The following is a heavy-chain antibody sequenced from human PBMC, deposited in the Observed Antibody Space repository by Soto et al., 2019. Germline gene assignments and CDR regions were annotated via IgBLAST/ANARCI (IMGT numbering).Heavy chain of an antibody. V-gene: IGHV3-48*01. Sequence: GGSLRLSCAASGFTFSSYSMNWVRQAPGKGLEWLSYISSSSNTIYYAASVKGRFTISRDNAKNSLHLQMSSLRAEDTAVYYCARVGAGSYDAFDIWGQGTMVTVSS. D-gene: IGHD1-26*01. CDR3: ARVGAGSYDAFDI. CDR2: ISSSSNTI. CDR1: GFTFSSYS. J-gene: IGHJ3*02.